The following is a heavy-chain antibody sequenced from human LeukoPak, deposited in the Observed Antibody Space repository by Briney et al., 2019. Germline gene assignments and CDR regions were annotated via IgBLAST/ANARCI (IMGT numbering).Heavy chain of an antibody. CDR1: GFAFSTYW. D-gene: IGHD3-10*01. CDR3: ARPFGSGTYYQFAL. Sequence: GGSLRLSCAASGFAFSTYWMSWVRQAPGKGLEWVANIKGDGSDKYYLDSLKGRFTVSRDNAKNSLYLQVNSLRADDTAVYYCARPFGSGTYYQFALWGQGTLVTVSS. CDR2: IKGDGSDK. V-gene: IGHV3-7*04. J-gene: IGHJ4*02.